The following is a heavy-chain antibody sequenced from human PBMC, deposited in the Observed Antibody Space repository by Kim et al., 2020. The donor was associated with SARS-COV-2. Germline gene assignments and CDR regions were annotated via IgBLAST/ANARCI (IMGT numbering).Heavy chain of an antibody. CDR1: GFTFSNAW. CDR3: TTEAGGYLGIPMYYFDY. D-gene: IGHD5-12*01. CDR2: IKSKTDGGTT. J-gene: IGHJ4*02. V-gene: IGHV3-15*01. Sequence: GGSLRLSCAASGFTFSNAWMSWVRQAPGKGLEWVGRIKSKTDGGTTDYAAPVKGRFTISRDDSKNTLYLQMNSLKTEDTAVYYCTTEAGGYLGIPMYYFDYWGQGTLVTVSS.